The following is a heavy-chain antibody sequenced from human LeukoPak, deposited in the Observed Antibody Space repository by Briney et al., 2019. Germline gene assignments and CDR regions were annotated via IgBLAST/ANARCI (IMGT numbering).Heavy chain of an antibody. Sequence: SETLSLTCTVSGGSVSSGSYYWSWIRQPPGKGLEWIGYIYYSGSTNYNPSLKSRVIISVDTSKNQFSLKLSSVTAADTAVYYCARETYGSGSYYVDYWGQGTLVTVSS. CDR1: GGSVSSGSYY. V-gene: IGHV4-61*01. D-gene: IGHD3-10*01. CDR3: ARETYGSGSYYVDY. J-gene: IGHJ4*02. CDR2: IYYSGST.